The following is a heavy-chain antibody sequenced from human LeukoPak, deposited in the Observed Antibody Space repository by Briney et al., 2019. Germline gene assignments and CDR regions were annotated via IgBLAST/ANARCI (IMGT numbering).Heavy chain of an antibody. Sequence: SETLSLTCAVYGGSSSGYYWSWIRQPPGKGLEWIGYIYYSGSTNYNPSLKSRVTISVDTSKNQFSLKLSSVTAADTAVYYCAREGYSSSTALYHYYYMDVWGKGTTVTVSS. CDR2: IYYSGST. D-gene: IGHD6-6*01. J-gene: IGHJ6*03. V-gene: IGHV4-59*01. CDR1: GGSSSGYY. CDR3: AREGYSSSTALYHYYYMDV.